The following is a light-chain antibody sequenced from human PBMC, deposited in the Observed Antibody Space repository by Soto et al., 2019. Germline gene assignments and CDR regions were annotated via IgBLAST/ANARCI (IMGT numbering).Light chain of an antibody. J-gene: IGKJ1*01. V-gene: IGKV1-5*01. CDR3: QQYNIYWT. Sequence: DIQMTQSPSTLSASVGDRFTVTFRASQSIDSWLAWYQQKPGKAPKVLIYDASTLESGVPSRFSGSGSGTEFTLTISSLQPDDFATYFCQQYNIYWTFGQGTKVDI. CDR1: QSIDSW. CDR2: DAS.